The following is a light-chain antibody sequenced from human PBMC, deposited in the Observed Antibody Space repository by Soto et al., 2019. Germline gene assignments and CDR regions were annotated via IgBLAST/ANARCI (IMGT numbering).Light chain of an antibody. CDR3: QQYNNWRT. J-gene: IGKJ1*01. Sequence: EIVMTQSPATLSVSPGERATLSCRASQSVSSNLAWYQQKPGQAPRLLIYGASTRATGITARISGCVSVTEFTLTMSRLQCEDFAVYYCQQYNNWRTFGQGTKVDIK. CDR2: GAS. CDR1: QSVSSN. V-gene: IGKV3-15*01.